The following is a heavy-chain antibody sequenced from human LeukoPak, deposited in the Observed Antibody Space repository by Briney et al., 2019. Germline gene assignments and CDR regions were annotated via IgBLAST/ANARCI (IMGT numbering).Heavy chain of an antibody. CDR3: SRGLHDYGDSNYCFDQ. CDR2: IRKKGYGETT. V-gene: IGHV3-49*01. Sequence: GGSLRLSCIAFGFTFGDDAWSWFRQAPGKGLEFIAFIRKKGYGETTDYAASVRGRFTVSRDGAKSVAYLQMNSLKTEDTALYYCSRGLHDYGDSNYCFDQWGRGTLVIVSS. CDR1: GFTFGDDA. D-gene: IGHD4-17*01. J-gene: IGHJ4*02.